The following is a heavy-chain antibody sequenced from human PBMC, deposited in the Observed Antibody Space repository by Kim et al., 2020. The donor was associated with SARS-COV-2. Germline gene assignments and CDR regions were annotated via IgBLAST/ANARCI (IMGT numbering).Heavy chain of an antibody. CDR2: INHSGST. Sequence: SETLSLTCAVYGGSFSGYYWSWIRQPPGKGLEWIGEINHSGSTNYNPSLKSRVTISVDTSKNQFSLKLSSVTAADTAVYYCARGNLGYYGSGSRYYFDYWGQGTLVTVSS. CDR3: ARGNLGYYGSGSRYYFDY. CDR1: GGSFSGYY. V-gene: IGHV4-34*01. J-gene: IGHJ4*02. D-gene: IGHD3-10*01.